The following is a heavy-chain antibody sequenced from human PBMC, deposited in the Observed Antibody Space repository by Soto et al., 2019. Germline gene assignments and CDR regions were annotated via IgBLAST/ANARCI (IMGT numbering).Heavy chain of an antibody. J-gene: IGHJ6*02. V-gene: IGHV3-48*03. CDR3: ARGNYDFWSGFSRDYYGMDV. CDR1: GFTFSIYE. CDR2: ISSSGSTI. D-gene: IGHD3-3*01. Sequence: GGSLRLSCAASGFTFSIYEMNWVRQAPGKGLEWVSYISSSGSTIYYADSVKGRFTISRDNAKNSLYLQMNSLRAEDTAVYYCARGNYDFWSGFSRDYYGMDVWGQGTTVTFSS.